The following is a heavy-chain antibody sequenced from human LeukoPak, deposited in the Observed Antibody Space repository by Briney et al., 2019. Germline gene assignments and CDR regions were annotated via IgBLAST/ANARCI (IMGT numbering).Heavy chain of an antibody. CDR2: IDYRGTT. D-gene: IGHD2-15*01. Sequence: PSETLSLTCTVSGGSISSYYWSWIRQPPGKGLEWIGYIDYRGTTNYNPSLKSRVTISVDPSKSQFSLRLSSVTAADTAVYYCARGWGYCTGGNCYFTYFDSWGQGALVTVSS. CDR1: GGSISSYY. CDR3: ARGWGYCTGGNCYFTYFDS. J-gene: IGHJ4*02. V-gene: IGHV4-59*01.